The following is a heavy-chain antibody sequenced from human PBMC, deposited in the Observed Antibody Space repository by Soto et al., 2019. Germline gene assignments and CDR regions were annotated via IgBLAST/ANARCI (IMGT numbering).Heavy chain of an antibody. D-gene: IGHD2-15*01. CDR1: GYTFTGYD. CDR3: ARDLGDIVVVVAATPGDY. V-gene: IGHV1-2*02. Sequence: ASVKVSCKASGYTFTGYDMHWVRQAPGQGLEWMGWINPNSGGTNYAQKFQGRVTMTRDTSISTAYMELSRLRSDDTAVYYCARDLGDIVVVVAATPGDYWGQGTLVTVSS. CDR2: INPNSGGT. J-gene: IGHJ4*02.